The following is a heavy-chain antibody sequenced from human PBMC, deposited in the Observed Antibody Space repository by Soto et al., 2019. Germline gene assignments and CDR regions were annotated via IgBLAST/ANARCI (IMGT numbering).Heavy chain of an antibody. Sequence: QLQLQESGSGLVKPSQTLSLSCAVSGGSISSGGVSWSWIRQPPGKGLEWIGDIFQSGSTNYNPSLKSRVIISVDRSNNHFSLKLKSETAADTAVYYCARGISATGPYWFFDFWGRGTLVSVSS. V-gene: IGHV4-30-2*01. CDR1: GGSISSGGVS. CDR3: ARGISATGPYWFFDF. J-gene: IGHJ2*01. D-gene: IGHD6-13*01. CDR2: IFQSGST.